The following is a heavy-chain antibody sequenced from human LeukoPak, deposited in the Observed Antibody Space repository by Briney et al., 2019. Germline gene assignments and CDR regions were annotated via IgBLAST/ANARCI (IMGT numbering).Heavy chain of an antibody. D-gene: IGHD1-26*01. CDR2: LDPEDGEI. CDR1: GSTLTELS. Sequence: GASVKVSCKVSGSTLTELSIHWVRQAPGKGLEWMGGLDPEDGEILYARRFQGRVTMTEDTSTDTAYMDLSSLTSDDTADYYCATEEAGSFPAFDCWGQGTRVTVSS. V-gene: IGHV1-24*01. CDR3: ATEEAGSFPAFDC. J-gene: IGHJ4*02.